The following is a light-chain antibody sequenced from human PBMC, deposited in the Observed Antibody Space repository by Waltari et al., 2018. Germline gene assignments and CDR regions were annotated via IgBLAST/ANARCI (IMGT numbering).Light chain of an antibody. CDR3: QKYGTLPAT. CDR1: QSISRF. V-gene: IGKV3-20*01. Sequence: EIMLTQSPGTLSLSPGERATLSCRASQSISRFLAWYQQKPGHAPRLLIYDTSTRATGIPDRFSGSGSGTDFSLTISRLEPEEFAVYYCQKYGTLPATFGQGTKVEIK. CDR2: DTS. J-gene: IGKJ1*01.